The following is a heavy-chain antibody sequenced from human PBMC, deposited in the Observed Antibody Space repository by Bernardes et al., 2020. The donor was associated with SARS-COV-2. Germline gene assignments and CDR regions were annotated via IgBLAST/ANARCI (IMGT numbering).Heavy chain of an antibody. D-gene: IGHD3-10*01. CDR2: ISSSSSYI. CDR1: GFTFSSYS. Sequence: SLRLSCAASGFTFSSYSMNWVRQAPGKGLEWVSSISSSSSYIYYADSVKGRFTISRDNAKNSLYLQMNSLRAEDTAVYYCARGTLYYYGSGSSWGQGTLVTVSS. CDR3: ARGTLYYYGSGSS. V-gene: IGHV3-21*01. J-gene: IGHJ5*02.